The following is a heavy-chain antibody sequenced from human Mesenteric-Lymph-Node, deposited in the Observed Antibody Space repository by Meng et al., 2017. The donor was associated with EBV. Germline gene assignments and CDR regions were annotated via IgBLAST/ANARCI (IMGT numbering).Heavy chain of an antibody. CDR2: MYHSGST. J-gene: IGHJ4*02. CDR1: GGSISSSIW. Sequence: LLQGADLRRGSSWRTLVSTVAVVGGSISSSIWCGWGHQPQGKGLEWIGEMYHSGSTNYNPSIKSRVTISVDKSKNPFSLKLSSVTAADTAVYYCARASVVVTATPFDYWGQGTLVTVFS. D-gene: IGHD2-21*02. V-gene: IGHV4-4*02. CDR3: ARASVVVTATPFDY.